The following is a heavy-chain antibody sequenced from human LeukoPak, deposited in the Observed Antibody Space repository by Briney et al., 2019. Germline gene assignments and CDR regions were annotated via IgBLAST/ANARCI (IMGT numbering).Heavy chain of an antibody. J-gene: IGHJ4*02. CDR2: SYYSGST. D-gene: IGHD4-17*01. CDR1: GGSISSSSYY. CDR3: ARHVDYGDSYFDY. Sequence: SETLSLTCTVSGGSISSSSYYWGWIRQPPGKGLEWIVSSYYSGSTYYNPSLKSRVTISVDTSKNQFSLKLSSVTAADTAVYYCARHVDYGDSYFDYWGQGTLVTVSS. V-gene: IGHV4-39*01.